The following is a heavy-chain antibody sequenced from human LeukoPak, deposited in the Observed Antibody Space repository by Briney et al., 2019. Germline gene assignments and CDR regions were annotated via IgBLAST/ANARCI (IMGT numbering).Heavy chain of an antibody. CDR1: GLTFSNNW. CDR2: IKSKADGGTT. Sequence: GGSLRLSCAASGLTFSNNWMTWVRQAPGKGLEWVGRIKSKADGGTTDYSAPVKGRFIISRDDSKNTLFLQMNSQKTEDTAMYYCSTDLGPAIDYWGQGTLVTVSS. J-gene: IGHJ4*02. V-gene: IGHV3-15*01. CDR3: STDLGPAIDY.